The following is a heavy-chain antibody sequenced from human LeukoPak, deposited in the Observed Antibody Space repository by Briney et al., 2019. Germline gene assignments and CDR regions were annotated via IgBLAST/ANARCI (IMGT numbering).Heavy chain of an antibody. D-gene: IGHD3-10*01. V-gene: IGHV4-4*02. Sequence: SGTLSLTCAVSGGSISSSNWWSWVRQPPGKGLEWIGEIYHSGSTNYNPSLKSRVTISVDKSKNQFSLNLTSVTDADTAVYYCARARGLVRGVEPDYWGQGTLVTVSS. CDR2: IYHSGST. J-gene: IGHJ4*02. CDR3: ARARGLVRGVEPDY. CDR1: GGSISSSNW.